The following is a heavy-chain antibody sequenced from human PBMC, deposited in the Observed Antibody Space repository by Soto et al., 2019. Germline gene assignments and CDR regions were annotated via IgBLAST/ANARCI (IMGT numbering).Heavy chain of an antibody. Sequence: PGGSLRLSCAASGFTFSSYATHWVRQAPGKGLEWVAVISYDGSNKYYADSVKGRFTISRDNSKNTLYLQMNSLRAEDTAVYYCAARRTTVHYWGQGTLVTVSS. D-gene: IGHD4-17*01. J-gene: IGHJ4*02. V-gene: IGHV3-30-3*01. CDR2: ISYDGSNK. CDR3: AARRTTVHY. CDR1: GFTFSSYA.